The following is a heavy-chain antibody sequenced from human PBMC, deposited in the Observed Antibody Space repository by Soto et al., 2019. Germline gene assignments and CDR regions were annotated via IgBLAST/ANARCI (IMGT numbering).Heavy chain of an antibody. CDR2: IGGDGAST. CDR1: GFAFSSYA. J-gene: IGHJ5*02. V-gene: IGHV3-23*01. D-gene: IGHD2-15*01. CDR3: TKDQDREWWFSQGWFDP. Sequence: EVQLLESGGGLVQPGGSLRLSCAASGFAFSSYAMSWVRQSSGKGLEWVAAIGGDGASTYYADSVRGRFIISRDNSKNPLFLHMTSLRAEDTAVYYCTKDQDREWWFSQGWFDPWGQGSLVTVSP.